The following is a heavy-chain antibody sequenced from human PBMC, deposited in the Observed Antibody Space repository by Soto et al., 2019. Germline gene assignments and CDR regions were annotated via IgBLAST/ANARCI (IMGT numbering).Heavy chain of an antibody. J-gene: IGHJ4*02. CDR2: ISGSAGT. D-gene: IGHD5-12*01. Sequence: EVQLLESGGGLIQPGGSLRLSCTASGFTFRTYAMTWFRQAPGRGLEWVSAISGSAGTFYATSVKGRFTISRDNSRSTVYLQMHSLRAEDSAIYYCAKDKTPRAYSGYEPSFNSWGQGTLVTVSS. CDR3: AKDKTPRAYSGYEPSFNS. V-gene: IGHV3-23*01. CDR1: GFTFRTYA.